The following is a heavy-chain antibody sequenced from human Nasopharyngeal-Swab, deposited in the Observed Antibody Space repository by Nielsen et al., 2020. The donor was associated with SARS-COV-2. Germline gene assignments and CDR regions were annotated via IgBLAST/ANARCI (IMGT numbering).Heavy chain of an antibody. CDR3: ARDSVVGSGNSYGMVV. CDR1: GGTFSSYA. J-gene: IGHJ6*02. CDR2: IIPILGIA. D-gene: IGHD3-10*01. V-gene: IGHV1-69*04. Sequence: SVKVSCKASGGTFSSYAISWVRQAPGQRLEWMGRIIPILGIANYAQKFQGSVTITAEKSTSTAYMELSSLRSEDTAVYYCARDSVVGSGNSYGMVVWGQGTTVSVSS.